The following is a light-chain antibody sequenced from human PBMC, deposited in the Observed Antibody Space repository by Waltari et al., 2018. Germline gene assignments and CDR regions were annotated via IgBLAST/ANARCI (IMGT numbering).Light chain of an antibody. Sequence: QSALTQPASVSGSPGQSITISCTAASSEIGRHNLVSWYQQRQGKAPRLIIFEGTKRPSGFSYRFSGSQSDRMASLTISGLQAEDEAAYYCCSYGGRSTWVFGGGTKLTVL. CDR3: CSYGGRSTWV. CDR2: EGT. CDR1: SSEIGRHNL. V-gene: IGLV2-23*01. J-gene: IGLJ3*02.